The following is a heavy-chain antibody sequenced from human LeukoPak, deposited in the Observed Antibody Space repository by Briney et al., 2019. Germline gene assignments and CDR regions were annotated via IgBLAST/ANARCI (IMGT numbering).Heavy chain of an antibody. CDR2: IYSGGST. J-gene: IGHJ4*02. D-gene: IGHD6-6*01. CDR3: ARVEYSRQVDY. Sequence: GGSLRLSCAASGFTVSSNYMSWVRQAPGKGLEWVSVIYSGGSTYYADSVKGRFTISRDNSKNTLYLQMNSLRAEDTAVYYCARVEYSRQVDYWGQGTLVTVSS. CDR1: GFTVSSNY. V-gene: IGHV3-53*01.